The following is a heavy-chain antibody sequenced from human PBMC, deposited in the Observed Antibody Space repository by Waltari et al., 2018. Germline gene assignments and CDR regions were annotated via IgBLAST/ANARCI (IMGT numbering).Heavy chain of an antibody. D-gene: IGHD1-20*01. V-gene: IGHV3-7*01. J-gene: IGHJ4*02. CDR3: ARDDGIRTVDY. CDR1: GVTVCRYW. CDR2: IKPDGTEE. Sequence: QLVESGGGLVQPGGSLRLPCFVLGVTVCRYWMSWVRQTPGKGLEWVANIKPDGTEEYYVDYVKGRFTISRDNAKNSLYLQMNSLRAEDTAVYYCARDDGIRTVDYWGQGTLVTVSS.